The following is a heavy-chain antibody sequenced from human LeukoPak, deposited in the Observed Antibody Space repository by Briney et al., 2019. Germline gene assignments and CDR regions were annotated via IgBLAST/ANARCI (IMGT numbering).Heavy chain of an antibody. CDR3: ARGGIDDYVWGSYRYPYYFDY. D-gene: IGHD3-16*02. J-gene: IGHJ4*02. CDR2: IYYSGST. Sequence: SPTLSLTCNVSGDSINSGDYYWSWIRQPPGKGLEWIAYIYYSGSTYYNPSLKSRVTISVDRSKNQFSLKLSSVTAADTAVYYCARGGIDDYVWGSYRYPYYFDYWGQGTLVTVSS. CDR1: GDSINSGDYY. V-gene: IGHV4-30-4*08.